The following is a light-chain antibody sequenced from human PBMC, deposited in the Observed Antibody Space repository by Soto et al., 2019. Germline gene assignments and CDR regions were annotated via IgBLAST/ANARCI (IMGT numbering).Light chain of an antibody. V-gene: IGKV1-5*01. CDR2: DAS. CDR3: QQYISYPWT. CDR1: QRIDMW. J-gene: IGKJ1*01. Sequence: DIQMTQSPSTLSGSVGDRVTITCRASQRIDMWLAWYRQKPGKAPNLLIYDASILESGVPSRFSGSGSVTEFTLTISGLQPEDFATYYCQQYISYPWTFGQGTKVDIK.